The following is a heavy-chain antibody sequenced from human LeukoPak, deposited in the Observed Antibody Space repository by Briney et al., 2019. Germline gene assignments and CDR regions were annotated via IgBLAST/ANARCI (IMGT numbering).Heavy chain of an antibody. CDR2: INPNSGGT. Sequence: ASVKVSCKASGYTFTGYYMHWVRQAPGQGLEWMGWINPNSGGTNYAQKFQGRVAMTRDTSISTAYMELSRLRSDDTAVYYCARHYYDSSGYYFARWFDPWGQGTLVTVSS. J-gene: IGHJ5*02. CDR3: ARHYYDSSGYYFARWFDP. CDR1: GYTFTGYY. V-gene: IGHV1-2*02. D-gene: IGHD3-22*01.